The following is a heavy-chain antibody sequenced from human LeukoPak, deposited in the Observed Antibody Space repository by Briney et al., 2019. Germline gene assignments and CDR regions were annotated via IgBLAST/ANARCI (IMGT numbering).Heavy chain of an antibody. CDR3: AIRDLLVDY. CDR1: GGTFSSYA. V-gene: IGHV1-69*04. CDR2: IIPILGIA. Sequence: ASVKVSSKASGGTFSSYAISWVRQAPGQGLEWMGRIIPILGIANYAQKFQGRVTITADKSTSTAYMELSSLRSEDTAVYYCAIRDLLVDYWGQGTLVTVSS. D-gene: IGHD5-24*01. J-gene: IGHJ4*02.